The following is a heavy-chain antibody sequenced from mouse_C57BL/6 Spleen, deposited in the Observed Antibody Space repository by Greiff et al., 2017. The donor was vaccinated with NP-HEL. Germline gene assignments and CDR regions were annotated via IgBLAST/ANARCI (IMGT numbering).Heavy chain of an antibody. Sequence: EVQLVESGGGLVKPGGSLKLSCAASGFTFSSYAMSWVRQTPEKRLEWVATISDGGSYTYYPDNVKGRFTISRDNAKNNLYLQMIHLKSEDTAMYSCACVYDGYFSCWYFDVWGTGTTVTVSS. CDR2: ISDGGSYT. CDR3: ACVYDGYFSCWYFDV. CDR1: GFTFSSYA. D-gene: IGHD2-3*01. J-gene: IGHJ1*03. V-gene: IGHV5-4*01.